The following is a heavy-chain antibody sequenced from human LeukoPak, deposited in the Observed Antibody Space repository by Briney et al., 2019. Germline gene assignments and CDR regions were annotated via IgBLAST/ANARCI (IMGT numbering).Heavy chain of an antibody. Sequence: GGSLRLSCAASGFTFSSYAMSWVRQAPGKGLEWVSAISGSGGSTYYADSVKGRFTISRDNSKNTLYLQMNSLRAEDTAVYYCARDLRYCSSTSCYTGDYWGQGTLVTVSS. CDR2: ISGSGGST. CDR3: ARDLRYCSSTSCYTGDY. J-gene: IGHJ4*02. V-gene: IGHV3-23*01. D-gene: IGHD2-2*02. CDR1: GFTFSSYA.